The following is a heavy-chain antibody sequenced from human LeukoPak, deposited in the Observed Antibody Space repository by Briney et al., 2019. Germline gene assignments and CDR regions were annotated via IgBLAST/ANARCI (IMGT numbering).Heavy chain of an antibody. CDR3: ARRGSSWYVDY. D-gene: IGHD6-13*01. Sequence: PSETLSLTCTVSGYSISSGYYWGWIRQPPGKGLEWIGSIYYSGSTYYNPSLKSRVTISVDTSKNQFSLKLSSVTAADTAVYYCARRGSSWYVDYWGQGTLVTVSS. V-gene: IGHV4-38-2*02. CDR1: GYSISSGYY. CDR2: IYYSGST. J-gene: IGHJ4*02.